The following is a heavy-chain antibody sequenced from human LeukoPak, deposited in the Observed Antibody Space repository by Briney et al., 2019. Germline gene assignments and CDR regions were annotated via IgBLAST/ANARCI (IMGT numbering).Heavy chain of an antibody. Sequence: KPSETLSLTCTVSGGSISSSSYYWGWIRRPPGKGLEWIGSIYYSGSTYYNPSLNSRVTMSVDTSKNQFSLKLTSVTAADTAVYYCARHIEWELRAGLDYWGQGILVTVSS. CDR3: ARHIEWELRAGLDY. CDR2: IYYSGST. CDR1: GGSISSSSYY. J-gene: IGHJ4*02. V-gene: IGHV4-39*01. D-gene: IGHD1-26*01.